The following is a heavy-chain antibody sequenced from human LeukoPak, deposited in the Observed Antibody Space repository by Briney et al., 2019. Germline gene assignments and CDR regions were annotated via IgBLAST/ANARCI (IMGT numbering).Heavy chain of an antibody. J-gene: IGHJ3*02. CDR1: GGSISSSSYY. V-gene: IGHV4-39*07. CDR3: AVAAAEIRAFDI. CDR2: IYYSGST. Sequence: SETLSLTCTVSGGSISSSSYYWGWIRQPPGKGLEWIGSIYYSGSTYYNPSLKSRVTISVDRSKNQFSLKLSSVTAADTAVYYCAVAAAEIRAFDIWGQGTMVTVSS. D-gene: IGHD6-13*01.